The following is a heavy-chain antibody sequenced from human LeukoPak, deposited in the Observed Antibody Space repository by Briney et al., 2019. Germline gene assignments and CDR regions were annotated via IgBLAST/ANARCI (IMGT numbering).Heavy chain of an antibody. J-gene: IGHJ4*02. CDR1: GFTFSSYG. CDR3: AKDTGAYYYDSSGYYYDYFDY. Sequence: PGRSLRLSCAASGFTFSSYGMHWVRQAPGKGLEWVAVISYDGSNKYYADSVKGRFTISRDNSKNTLYLQMNSLRAEDTAVYYCAKDTGAYYYDSSGYYYDYFDYWGQGTLVTVSS. D-gene: IGHD3-22*01. V-gene: IGHV3-30*18. CDR2: ISYDGSNK.